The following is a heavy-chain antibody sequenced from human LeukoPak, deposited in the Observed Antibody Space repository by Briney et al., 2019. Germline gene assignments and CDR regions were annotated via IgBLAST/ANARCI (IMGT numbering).Heavy chain of an antibody. V-gene: IGHV4-4*02. CDR2: MYLSGTT. D-gene: IGHD3-22*01. CDR1: GDSINSLDL. Sequence: SETLSLTCTVSGDSINSLDLWSWVRQPPGKGLEWIGEMYLSGTTHSNPSVKSRVTISIDKSKNQFFLNLSSVIAADTAVYYCAGLVGRYSSGLYYYYFDYWGQGTLVTVSS. CDR3: AGLVGRYSSGLYYYYFDY. J-gene: IGHJ4*02.